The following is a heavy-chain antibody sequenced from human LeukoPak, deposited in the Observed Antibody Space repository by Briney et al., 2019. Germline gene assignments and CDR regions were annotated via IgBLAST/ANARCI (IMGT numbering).Heavy chain of an antibody. V-gene: IGHV3-21*04. J-gene: IGHJ3*02. CDR1: GFTFSSYS. Sequence: GGSLRLSCAASGFTFSSYSMNWVRQAPGKGLEWVSSISSSSSYIYYADSVKGRFTISRDNAKNSLYLQMNSLRAEDTALYHCARGRYSGSYPPHAFDIWGQGTMVTVSS. CDR2: ISSSSSYI. D-gene: IGHD1-26*01. CDR3: ARGRYSGSYPPHAFDI.